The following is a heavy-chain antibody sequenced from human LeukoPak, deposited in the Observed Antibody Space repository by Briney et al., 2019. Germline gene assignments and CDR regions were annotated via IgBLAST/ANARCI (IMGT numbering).Heavy chain of an antibody. V-gene: IGHV3-30*18. J-gene: IGHJ4*02. D-gene: IGHD3-10*01. CDR1: GFTFSTYG. Sequence: GGSLRLSCAASGFTFSTYGMHWLRQAPGKGLEWVAMISHDGSDKNYADSVKGRFTISRDNSKNTLYLQMNSLRGDDTAMYHCAKQSVAYFYGSGSYSLWGQGTLVTVSS. CDR3: AKQSVAYFYGSGSYSL. CDR2: ISHDGSDK.